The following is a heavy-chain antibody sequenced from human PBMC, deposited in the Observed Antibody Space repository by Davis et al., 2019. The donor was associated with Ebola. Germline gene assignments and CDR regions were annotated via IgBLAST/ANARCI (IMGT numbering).Heavy chain of an antibody. Sequence: GGSLRLSCAASGFTFSSYAMSWVRQAPGKGLEWVSAISGSGRSTYYADSVKGRFTISRDNSKNTLYLQMNSLRAEDTAVYYCARVWANYYYYGMDVWGKGTTVTVSS. J-gene: IGHJ6*04. V-gene: IGHV3-23*01. CDR1: GFTFSSYA. D-gene: IGHD1-26*01. CDR2: ISGSGRST. CDR3: ARVWANYYYYGMDV.